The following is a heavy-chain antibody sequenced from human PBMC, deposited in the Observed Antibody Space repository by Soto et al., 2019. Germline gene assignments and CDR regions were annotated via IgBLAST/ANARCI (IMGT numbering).Heavy chain of an antibody. J-gene: IGHJ6*02. CDR3: ARTRSFTLGFYYDGMDV. Sequence: GESLKISCKGSGYSFTSYWIGWVRQMPGKGLEWMGIIYPGDSDTRYSPSFQGQVTISADKSISTAYLQWTSLKASDTALYYCARTRSFTLGFYYDGMDVWGQGTTVTVSS. CDR2: IYPGDSDT. CDR1: GYSFTSYW. V-gene: IGHV5-51*01. D-gene: IGHD6-6*01.